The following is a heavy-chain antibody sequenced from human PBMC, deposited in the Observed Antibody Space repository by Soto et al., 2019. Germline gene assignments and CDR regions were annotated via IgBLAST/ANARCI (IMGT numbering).Heavy chain of an antibody. CDR3: ARPPPSGGLAYYGMDV. J-gene: IGHJ6*02. CDR1: GGTFSSYA. V-gene: IGHV1-69*01. Sequence: QVQLVQSGAEVKKPGSSVKVSCKASGGTFSSYAISWVRQAPGQGLEWMGGIIPIFGTANYAQKFQGRVTITADESTSTAYMELSSLRSADTAVYYCARPPPSGGLAYYGMDVWGQGTTVTVSS. CDR2: IIPIFGTA.